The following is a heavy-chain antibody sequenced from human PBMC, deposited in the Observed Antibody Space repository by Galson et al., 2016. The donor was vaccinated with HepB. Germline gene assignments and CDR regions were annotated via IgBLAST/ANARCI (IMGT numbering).Heavy chain of an antibody. V-gene: IGHV4-4*02. Sequence: SETLSLTCAVSSGSIRSDNWWSWVRQAPGKGLEWIGEIYHSGDTKYNPSLKSRITMSVDTSKNHFSLNLNSVTAADTAVYYCARDSLRNWNVDDLTHVWGQGTTVTVSS. CDR2: IYHSGDT. CDR1: SGSIRSDNW. D-gene: IGHD1-1*01. J-gene: IGHJ6*02. CDR3: ARDSLRNWNVDDLTHV.